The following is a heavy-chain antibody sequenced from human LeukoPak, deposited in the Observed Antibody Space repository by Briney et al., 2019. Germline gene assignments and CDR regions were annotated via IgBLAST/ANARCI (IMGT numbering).Heavy chain of an antibody. V-gene: IGHV4-38-2*01. J-gene: IGHJ4*02. Sequence: PSETLSLTCSVSGSSISSGYYWAWIRQPPGKGLEWIGSIYDTGSTYYNPSLKSRGTISRDTSKNQFFLKLSSVTAADTAVYFCASRVHSDYDIDYWGQGTLVTVSS. CDR3: ASRVHSDYDIDY. D-gene: IGHD3-22*01. CDR2: IYDTGST. CDR1: GSSISSGYY.